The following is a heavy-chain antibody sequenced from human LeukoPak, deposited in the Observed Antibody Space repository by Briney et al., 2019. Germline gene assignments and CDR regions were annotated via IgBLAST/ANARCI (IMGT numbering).Heavy chain of an antibody. Sequence: GGSLRLSCAASGFTFSSFAMAWVREAPGKGLEWVSVITASGGRTYYADSEKGRFTISRDNSKNTLSLQMNSLRVEDTATYYCAKEGRLELLFDSWGQGSLVTVSS. CDR1: GFTFSSFA. CDR3: AKEGRLELLFDS. D-gene: IGHD3-10*01. V-gene: IGHV3-23*01. J-gene: IGHJ4*02. CDR2: ITASGGRT.